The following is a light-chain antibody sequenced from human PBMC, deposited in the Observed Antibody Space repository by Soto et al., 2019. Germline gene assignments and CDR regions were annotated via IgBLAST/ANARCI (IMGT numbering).Light chain of an antibody. Sequence: AIRMTQSPSSLSASTGDRVTITCRASQGISSYLAWYQQKPGKAPKLLIYAASTLQSGVPSMFSGSGSGTDFTLTISCLQSEDFATYSCQQYYSYPRAFGQGTKVEIK. V-gene: IGKV1-8*01. CDR2: AAS. J-gene: IGKJ1*01. CDR3: QQYYSYPRA. CDR1: QGISSY.